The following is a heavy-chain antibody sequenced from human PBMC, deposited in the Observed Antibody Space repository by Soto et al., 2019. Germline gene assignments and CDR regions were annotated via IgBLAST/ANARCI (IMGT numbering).Heavy chain of an antibody. V-gene: IGHV1-24*01. D-gene: IGHD3-10*02. J-gene: IGHJ5*02. Sequence: ASVKVSCQVSGYTLTELSVHWVREAPGKGLEWMGGFDPEDGETIYAQKFQGRVTMTEDTSTDTAYMELSSLRSEDTAVYYCETWPTTFGWWFDPWGQGTLVTVSS. CDR2: FDPEDGET. CDR3: ETWPTTFGWWFDP. CDR1: GYTLTELS.